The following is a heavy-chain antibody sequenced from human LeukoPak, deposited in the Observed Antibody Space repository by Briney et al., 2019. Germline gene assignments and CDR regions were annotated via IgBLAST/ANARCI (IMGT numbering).Heavy chain of an antibody. Sequence: GGSLRLSCAASGFTFSSSAMSWVRQPPGKGLEWVSPISVSGGITYYAESVKGRFTISRDNSKNTLYPQMRSLRAEDKAVYHCAKGPYYYDSSGYSRRWFDPWGQGTLVTVSS. D-gene: IGHD3-22*01. CDR1: GFTFSSSA. V-gene: IGHV3-23*01. CDR2: ISVSGGIT. J-gene: IGHJ5*02. CDR3: AKGPYYYDSSGYSRRWFDP.